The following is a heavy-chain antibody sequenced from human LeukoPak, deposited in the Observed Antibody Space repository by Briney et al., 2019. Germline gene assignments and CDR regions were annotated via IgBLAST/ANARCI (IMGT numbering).Heavy chain of an antibody. V-gene: IGHV4-39*01. CDR1: GGSISSSSYY. J-gene: IGHJ6*03. CDR3: ARQGAVADYYYYYMDV. CDR2: IYYSGST. D-gene: IGHD6-19*01. Sequence: SETLSLTCTVSGGSISSSSYYWGWIRQPPGKGLEWIGSIYYSGSTHYNPSLKSRVTISVDTSKNQFSLKLSSVTAADTAVYYCARQGAVADYYYYYMDVWGKGTTVTVSS.